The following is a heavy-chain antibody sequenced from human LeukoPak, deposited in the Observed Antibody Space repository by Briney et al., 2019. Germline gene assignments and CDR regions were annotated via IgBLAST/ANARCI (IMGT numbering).Heavy chain of an antibody. Sequence: PGGSLRLSCAASGFTFSAYGMHWVRQAPGKGLEWVAIISDDGSNKYYPDSVKGRFTISRDDSKNTLYLQMNSLRTEDTAVYYCAKELTRPNRPVAGLNYWGQGALVTVSS. CDR2: ISDDGSNK. J-gene: IGHJ4*02. V-gene: IGHV3-30*18. D-gene: IGHD6-19*01. CDR1: GFTFSAYG. CDR3: AKELTRPNRPVAGLNY.